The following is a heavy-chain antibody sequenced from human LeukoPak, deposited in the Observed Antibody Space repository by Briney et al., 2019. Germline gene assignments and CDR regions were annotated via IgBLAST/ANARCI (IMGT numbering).Heavy chain of an antibody. Sequence: SETLSLTCTVSGGSITSYYWSWIRQPPGKGLEWIGYIYYSGSTNYNPSLKSRVTISVDTSKNQFSLKLSSVTAADTAVYYCARVRTTVTTFFYYYMDVWGKGTTVTISS. D-gene: IGHD4-17*01. V-gene: IGHV4-59*01. CDR2: IYYSGST. J-gene: IGHJ6*03. CDR1: GGSITSYY. CDR3: ARVRTTVTTFFYYYMDV.